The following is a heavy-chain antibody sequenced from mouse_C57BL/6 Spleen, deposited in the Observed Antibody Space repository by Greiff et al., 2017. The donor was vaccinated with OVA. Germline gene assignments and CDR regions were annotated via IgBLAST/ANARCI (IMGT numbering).Heavy chain of an antibody. V-gene: IGHV1-26*01. D-gene: IGHD2-2*01. J-gene: IGHJ2*01. CDR1: GYTFTDYY. Sequence: EVQLQQSGPELVKPGASVKISCKASGYTFTDYYMNWVKQSHGKSLEWIGDINPNNGGTSYNQKFKGKATLTVDKSSSTAYMELRSLTSEDSAVYYCARGVTLDYWGQGTTLTVSS. CDR3: ARGVTLDY. CDR2: INPNNGGT.